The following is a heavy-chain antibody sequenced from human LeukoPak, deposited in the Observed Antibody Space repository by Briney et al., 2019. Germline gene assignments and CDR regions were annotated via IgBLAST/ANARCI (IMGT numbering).Heavy chain of an antibody. Sequence: GGSLRLSCAASGFTFSSYWMNWVRQAPGKGMEWVAIIEKDGSEILYVDSVKGRFTISRDNAKNSLYLQMNSLRAEDTAVYYCAAGAGWLIDWWGQGTLVTVSS. J-gene: IGHJ4*02. CDR1: GFTFSSYW. CDR3: AAGAGWLIDW. D-gene: IGHD6-19*01. V-gene: IGHV3-7*01. CDR2: IEKDGSEI.